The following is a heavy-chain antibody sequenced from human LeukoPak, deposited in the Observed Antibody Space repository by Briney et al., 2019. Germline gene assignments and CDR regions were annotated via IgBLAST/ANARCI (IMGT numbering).Heavy chain of an antibody. CDR1: GFSFSNYA. CDR3: AKGATGLRIVGDD. D-gene: IGHD2-15*01. V-gene: IGHV3-23*01. J-gene: IGHJ4*02. CDR2: LTGSGNDA. Sequence: GGSLRLSCAASGFSFSNYALTWVRPAPGKGLGWVSTLTGSGNDAYYVDSVKGRFTISRDNSKNMLYLQMDSLRAEDTAVYYCAKGATGLRIVGDDWGQGTLVTVSS.